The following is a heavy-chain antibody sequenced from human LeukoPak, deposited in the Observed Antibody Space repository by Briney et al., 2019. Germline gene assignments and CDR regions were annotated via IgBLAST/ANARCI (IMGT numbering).Heavy chain of an antibody. V-gene: IGHV1-2*02. J-gene: IGHJ4*02. Sequence: ASVKVSCKASGYTFTGYYMHWVRQAPGQGLEWMGWINPNSGGTNYAQKFQGRVTMTRDTSISTTYMELSRLRSDDTAVYYCASQPYYFDSSGYYDYWGQGTLVTVSS. CDR3: ASQPYYFDSSGYYDY. CDR2: INPNSGGT. D-gene: IGHD3-22*01. CDR1: GYTFTGYY.